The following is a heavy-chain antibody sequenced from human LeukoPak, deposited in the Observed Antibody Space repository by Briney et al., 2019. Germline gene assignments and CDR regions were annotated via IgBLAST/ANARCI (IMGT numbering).Heavy chain of an antibody. J-gene: IGHJ4*02. V-gene: IGHV1-69*01. CDR1: GGTFSSYA. CDR3: ARECSSTSCFDY. Sequence: GASVKVSCKASGGTFSSYAISWVRQAPGQGLEWMGGIIPIFGTANYAQKVQGRVTITADESTSTAYMELSSLRSEDTAVYYCARECSSTSCFDYWGQGTLVTVSS. CDR2: IIPIFGTA. D-gene: IGHD2-2*01.